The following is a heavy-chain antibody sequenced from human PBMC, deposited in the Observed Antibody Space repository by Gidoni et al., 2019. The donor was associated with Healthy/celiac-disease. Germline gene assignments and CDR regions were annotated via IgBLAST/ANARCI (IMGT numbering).Heavy chain of an antibody. CDR1: GFTFSSYW. D-gene: IGHD2-21*01. V-gene: IGHV3-7*01. CDR2: IKQDGSEK. Sequence: EVQLVESGGGLVQPGGSLRLSCAASGFTFSSYWMSWVRQAPGKGLEWVANIKQDGSEKYYVDSVKGRFTISRDNAKNSLYLQMNSLRAEDTAVYYCARDNRILWWWNDYWGQGTLVTVSS. J-gene: IGHJ4*02. CDR3: ARDNRILWWWNDY.